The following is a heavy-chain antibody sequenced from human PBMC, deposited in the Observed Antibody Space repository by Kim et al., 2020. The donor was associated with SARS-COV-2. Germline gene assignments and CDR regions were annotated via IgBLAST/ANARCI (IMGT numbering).Heavy chain of an antibody. D-gene: IGHD3-22*01. CDR2: IYYSGST. CDR1: GGSISSYY. V-gene: IGHV4-59*08. Sequence: SETLSLTCTGSGGSISSYYWSWIRQPPGKGLEWIGYIYYSGSTNYNPSLKSRVTISVDTSKNQFSLKLSSVTAADTAVYYCARRLGTMIVVGAFDIWGQG. CDR3: ARRLGTMIVVGAFDI. J-gene: IGHJ3*02.